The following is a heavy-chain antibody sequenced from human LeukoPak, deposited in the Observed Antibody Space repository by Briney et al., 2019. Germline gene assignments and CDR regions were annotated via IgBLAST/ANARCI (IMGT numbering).Heavy chain of an antibody. CDR2: IWYDGSNE. J-gene: IGHJ5*02. CDR1: RFTFNTYG. Sequence: GGSLRLSCAASRFTFNTYGMHWVRQAPGKGLEWVAIIWYDGSNENYADSVKGRFTISRDNSKNTLYLQMNSLRAEDTAMYYCVRGSPLGATTNWLDPWGQGTLVTVSS. D-gene: IGHD1-26*01. V-gene: IGHV3-33*01. CDR3: VRGSPLGATTNWLDP.